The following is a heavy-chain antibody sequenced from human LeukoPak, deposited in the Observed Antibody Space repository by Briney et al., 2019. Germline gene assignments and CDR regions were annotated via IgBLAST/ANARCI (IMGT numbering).Heavy chain of an antibody. CDR2: INLDSGGT. CDR3: AKTTTYHYYYMDV. V-gene: IGHV1-2*02. D-gene: IGHD1-7*01. Sequence: ASVKVSCKASGYIFIGYYMHWVRQAPGQGLEWMGWINLDSGGTNYAQKFQDRVTMTRDTSISTAYMELSRLRSDDTAVYYCAKTTTYHYYYMDVWGKGTTVTVSS. J-gene: IGHJ6*03. CDR1: GYIFIGYY.